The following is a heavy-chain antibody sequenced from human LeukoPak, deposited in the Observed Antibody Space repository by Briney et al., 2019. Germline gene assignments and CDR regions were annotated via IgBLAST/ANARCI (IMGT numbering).Heavy chain of an antibody. CDR3: AKFTTVNMYFHH. D-gene: IGHD4-11*01. CDR1: GFSFSSYA. J-gene: IGHJ1*01. V-gene: IGHV3-23*01. CDR2: ISGSGGRT. Sequence: GGSLRLSCAGSGFSFSSYAMNWVRQAPGKGLEWVSGISGSGGRTDYADSVKGRFTISRDNSKNTLYLQMNSLRAEDTAVHYCAKFTTVNMYFHHWGQGTLITVSS.